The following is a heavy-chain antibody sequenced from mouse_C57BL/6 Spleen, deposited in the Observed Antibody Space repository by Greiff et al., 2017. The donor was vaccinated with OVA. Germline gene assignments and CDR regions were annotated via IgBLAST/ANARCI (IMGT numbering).Heavy chain of an antibody. CDR2: ISDGGSYT. Sequence: EVKLEESGGGLVKPGGSLKLSCAASGFTFSSYAMSWVRQTPEKRLEWVATISDGGSYTYYPDNVKGRFTISRDNAKNNLYLQMSHLKSEDTAMYYCAREGGGLRLYFDYWGQGTTLTVSS. CDR3: AREGGGLRLYFDY. V-gene: IGHV5-4*01. J-gene: IGHJ2*01. CDR1: GFTFSSYA. D-gene: IGHD2-4*01.